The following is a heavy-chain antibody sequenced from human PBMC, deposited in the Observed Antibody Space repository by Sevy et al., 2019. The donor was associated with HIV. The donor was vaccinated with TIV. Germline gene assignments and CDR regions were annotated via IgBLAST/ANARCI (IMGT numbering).Heavy chain of an antibody. J-gene: IGHJ6*03. CDR2: ISGSGGST. V-gene: IGHV3-23*01. Sequence: GGSLRLSCAASGFTFSSYAMSWVRQAPGKGLEWASAISGSGGSTYYADSVKRRFTISRDNSKNTLYLQMNSLRAEDTAVYYCAKDGYKPSVGDENYYYYYMDVWGKGTTVTVSS. CDR1: GFTFSSYA. CDR3: AKDGYKPSVGDENYYYYYMDV. D-gene: IGHD1-20*01.